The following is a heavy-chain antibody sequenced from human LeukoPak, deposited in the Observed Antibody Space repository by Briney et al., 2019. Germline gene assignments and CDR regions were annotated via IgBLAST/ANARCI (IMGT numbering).Heavy chain of an antibody. D-gene: IGHD6-13*01. CDR3: AGGSSPTYYYFDY. CDR1: GFTFSIYS. V-gene: IGHV3-21*01. J-gene: IGHJ4*02. Sequence: GGSLRLSCAASGFTFSIYSMNWVRQAPGKGLEWVSSISSSSSYIYYADSVKGRFTISRDNAKNSLYLQMNGLRAEDTAVYYCAGGSSPTYYYFDYWGQGTLVTVSS. CDR2: ISSSSSYI.